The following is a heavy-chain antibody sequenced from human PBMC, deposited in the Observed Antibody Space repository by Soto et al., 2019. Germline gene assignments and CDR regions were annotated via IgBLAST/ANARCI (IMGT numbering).Heavy chain of an antibody. V-gene: IGHV6-1*01. CDR3: ARAGPDYYYYGLDV. CDR1: VDSVSTNSAA. D-gene: IGHD3-10*01. CDR2: TYYRSKWYN. Sequence: SQTLSLTCAVSVDSVSTNSAAWNWIRQSPSRGLEWLGRTYYRSKWYNDYAVSVKSRININADTSKNQISLQLNSVTPEDTAVYYCARAGPDYYYYGLDVWGQGTTVTVSS. J-gene: IGHJ6*02.